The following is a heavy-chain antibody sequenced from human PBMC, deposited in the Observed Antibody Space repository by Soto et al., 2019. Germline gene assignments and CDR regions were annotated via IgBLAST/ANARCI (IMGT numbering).Heavy chain of an antibody. V-gene: IGHV3-48*01. D-gene: IGHD2-15*01. J-gene: IGHJ4*02. CDR3: ARDRGCSGGICYRDLGY. CDR1: GFTFSSYS. CDR2: ISSTSNTI. Sequence: EVQLVESGGGLVQPGGSLRLSCAASGFTFSSYSMNWVRQAPGKGLEWVSYISSTSNTIYYADSVKGRFTISRDNAQNSLYLHMNSLSAEGTAVYYCARDRGCSGGICYRDLGYWGQGTLVTVSS.